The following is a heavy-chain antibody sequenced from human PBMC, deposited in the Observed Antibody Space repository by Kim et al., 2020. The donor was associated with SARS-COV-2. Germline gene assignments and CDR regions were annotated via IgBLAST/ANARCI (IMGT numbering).Heavy chain of an antibody. CDR2: VNGDGTEE. CDR3: ARDGRTGIIAPSAFDI. D-gene: IGHD1-26*01. CDR1: GFTFSTYW. V-gene: IGHV3-74*01. Sequence: GGSLRLSCAASGFTFSTYWMHWFRQVPGKGLVWVSRVNGDGTEENYADSAKGRFTISRDNDKNTLYLQMNSLRAEDTAVYYCARDGRTGIIAPSAFDIWGRGTMVTVSS. J-gene: IGHJ3*02.